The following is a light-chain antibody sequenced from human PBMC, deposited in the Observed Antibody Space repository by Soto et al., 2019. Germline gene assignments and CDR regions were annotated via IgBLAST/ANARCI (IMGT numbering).Light chain of an antibody. V-gene: IGLV2-8*01. J-gene: IGLJ1*01. Sequence: QSVLTQPPSAAGSPGQSVTISCTGTSTDVGGYNYVSWYQQYPGKAPKLMIYEVSKRPSGVPDRFSGSKSGNTASLTVSGLQAEDEADHYCSSYVGRYNYVFGTGTKVTVL. CDR2: EVS. CDR3: SSYVGRYNYV. CDR1: STDVGGYNY.